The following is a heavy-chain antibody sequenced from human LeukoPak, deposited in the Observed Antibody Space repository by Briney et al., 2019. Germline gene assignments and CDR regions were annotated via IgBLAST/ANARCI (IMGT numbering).Heavy chain of an antibody. D-gene: IGHD3-22*01. CDR1: GYSFTDNY. Sequence: GAPVKVSCKASGYSFTDNYMHWVRQAPGQGLEWMGWINPNSGGADYAQKFQGRVTMTRDTSITTAYMELSSLRSDDTAVYYCARETYYDRGNAFHIWGQGTMVTVSS. J-gene: IGHJ3*02. CDR3: ARETYYDRGNAFHI. V-gene: IGHV1-2*02. CDR2: INPNSGGA.